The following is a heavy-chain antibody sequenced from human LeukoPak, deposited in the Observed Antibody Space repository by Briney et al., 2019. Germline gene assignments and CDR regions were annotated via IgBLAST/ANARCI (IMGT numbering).Heavy chain of an antibody. J-gene: IGHJ5*02. V-gene: IGHV1-18*01. CDR2: ISAYNGNT. D-gene: IGHD6-19*01. CDR3: ARSGYSSGLDWFDP. Sequence: GASVKVSCKASGGTFSSYAISWVRQAPGQGLEWMGWISAYNGNTNYAQKLQGRVTMTTDTSTSTAYMELRSLRSDDTAVYYCARSGYSSGLDWFDPWGQGTLVTVSS. CDR1: GGTFSSYA.